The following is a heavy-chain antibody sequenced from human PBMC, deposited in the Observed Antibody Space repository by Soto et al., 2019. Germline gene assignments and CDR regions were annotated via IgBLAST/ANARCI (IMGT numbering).Heavy chain of an antibody. CDR2: ISYDGIDK. CDR3: AKEPLDY. CDR1: GFHFSDYR. V-gene: IGHV3-30*18. J-gene: IGHJ4*02. Sequence: QVQLVESGGGVVRPGRSLRLSCAASGFHFSDYRMHWVRQAPGKGLEWVAVISYDGIDKYYADSVSDRFTISRDSSKNTVSLQMHSLRAEDTALYYCAKEPLDYWGQGILVTVYS.